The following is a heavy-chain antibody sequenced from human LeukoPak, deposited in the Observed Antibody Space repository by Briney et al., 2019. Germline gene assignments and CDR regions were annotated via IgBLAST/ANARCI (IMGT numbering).Heavy chain of an antibody. J-gene: IGHJ4*02. CDR3: ARDYDSSGYADY. D-gene: IGHD3-22*01. Sequence: PGGSLRLSCAASGFTFSSYGMHWVRQAPGKGLEWVAVIWYDGSNKYYADSVKGRFTISRDNSKNTLYLQMNSLRAEDTAVYYCARDYDSSGYADYWGQGTLVTVSS. CDR2: IWYDGSNK. V-gene: IGHV3-33*01. CDR1: GFTFSSYG.